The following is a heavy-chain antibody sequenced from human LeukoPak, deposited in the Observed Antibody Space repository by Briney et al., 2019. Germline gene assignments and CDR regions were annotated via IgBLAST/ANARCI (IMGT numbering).Heavy chain of an antibody. J-gene: IGHJ4*01. CDR3: ARDPYTGSMFDF. V-gene: IGHV3-21*01. CDR1: GFTFTSVS. Sequence: PGGSLRLPCVTSGFTFTSVSMSWVRQAPGKGLEWVAFIGHVAGDIFYGDSVKGRFNISRDDAKGSVYLQMNSLRVDDTAVYFCARDPYTGSMFDFWGHGTLVTVSS. CDR2: IGHVAGDI. D-gene: IGHD1-1*01.